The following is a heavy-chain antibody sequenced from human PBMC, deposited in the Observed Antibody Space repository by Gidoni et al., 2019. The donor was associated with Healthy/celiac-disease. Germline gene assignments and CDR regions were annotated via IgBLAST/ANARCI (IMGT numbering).Heavy chain of an antibody. Sequence: EVQLVESGGGLVQPGGSLRLSCAASGFTFSSYSMNWVSQAPGKGMEWVSYISSSSSTIYYADSVKGRFTISRDNAKNSLYLQMNSLRAEDTAVYYCARDRSYYGGKRGAFDIWGQGTMVTVSS. CDR2: ISSSSSTI. V-gene: IGHV3-48*01. CDR3: ARDRSYYGGKRGAFDI. D-gene: IGHD4-17*01. J-gene: IGHJ3*02. CDR1: GFTFSSYS.